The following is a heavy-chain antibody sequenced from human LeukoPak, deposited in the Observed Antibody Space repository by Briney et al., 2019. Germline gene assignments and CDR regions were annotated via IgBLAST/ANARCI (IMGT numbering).Heavy chain of an antibody. Sequence: ASVKVSCKASGYTFTSYGITWVRQAPGQGLEWMGWISAYNGNTNYAQKLQGRVIMTTDTFTSTAYMELRSLRSDDTAVCYCARAGYFHDTSGFSYYFDYWGQGTLVTVSS. CDR3: ARAGYFHDTSGFSYYFDY. CDR1: GYTFTSYG. V-gene: IGHV1-18*01. CDR2: ISAYNGNT. J-gene: IGHJ4*02. D-gene: IGHD3-22*01.